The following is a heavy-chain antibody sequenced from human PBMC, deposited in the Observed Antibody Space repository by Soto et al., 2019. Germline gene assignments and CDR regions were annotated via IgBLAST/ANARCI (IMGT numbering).Heavy chain of an antibody. CDR1: GGSISSSGYS. J-gene: IGHJ4*02. CDR2: VYHSGST. D-gene: IGHD6-13*01. V-gene: IGHV4-30-2*01. CDR3: ASSHAGAHITAAVH. Sequence: QLQLQESGSGLVKPSQTLSLTCAVSGGSISSSGYSWSWIRQPPGKGLEWVGYVYHSGSTYYNPSPKSRVTVSVARSKNQFSLKLSSVTAADTAVYYCASSHAGAHITAAVHWGQGTLVTVSS.